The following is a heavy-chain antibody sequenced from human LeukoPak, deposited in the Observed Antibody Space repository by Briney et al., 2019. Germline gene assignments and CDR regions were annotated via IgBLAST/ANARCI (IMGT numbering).Heavy chain of an antibody. CDR1: GGSISSYY. D-gene: IGHD4-11*01. CDR3: ARDDHSNYRFDF. Sequence: SQTLSLTCTVSGGSISSYYWSWIRQPPGKGLEWIGYIYSSGSTNYNPSLKSRATISVDTSKNQFSLRVSSVTAADTAVYYCARDDHSNYRFDFWGQGTLVTVSS. V-gene: IGHV4-59*01. J-gene: IGHJ4*02. CDR2: IYSSGST.